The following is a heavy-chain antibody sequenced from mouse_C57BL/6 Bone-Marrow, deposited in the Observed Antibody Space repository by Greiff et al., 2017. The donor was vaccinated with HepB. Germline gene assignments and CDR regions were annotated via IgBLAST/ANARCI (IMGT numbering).Heavy chain of an antibody. CDR3: ARRWRF. J-gene: IGHJ4*01. CDR2: ISSGGSYT. CDR1: GFTFSSYG. Sequence: EVKLVESGGDLVKPGGSLKLSCAASGFTFSSYGMSWVRQTPDKRLEWVATISSGGSYTYYPDSVKGRFTISRDNAKNTLYLQMSSLKSEDTAMYYCARRWRFRGQGTSVTVSS. V-gene: IGHV5-6*02.